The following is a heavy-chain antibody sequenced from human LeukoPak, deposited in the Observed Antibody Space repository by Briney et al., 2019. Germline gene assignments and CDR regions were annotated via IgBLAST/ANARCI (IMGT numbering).Heavy chain of an antibody. CDR2: ISSSSSYI. V-gene: IGHV3-21*01. CDR1: GFTFSSHT. J-gene: IGHJ4*02. Sequence: GRSLRLSCEASGFTFSSHTMNWVRQAPGKGLEWVSSISSSSSYIYYADSVKGRFTISRDNAKNSLYLQMNSLRAEDTAVYYCAIVGATNDYWGQGTLVTVSS. CDR3: AIVGATNDY. D-gene: IGHD1-26*01.